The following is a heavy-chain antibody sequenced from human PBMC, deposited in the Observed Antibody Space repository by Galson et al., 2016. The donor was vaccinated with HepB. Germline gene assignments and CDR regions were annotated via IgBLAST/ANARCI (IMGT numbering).Heavy chain of an antibody. CDR3: AKMVPYYFDV. CDR1: GASISGSY. CDR2: LNSGGST. Sequence: SETLSLTYTVSGASISGSYWSWIRQPPGKGLEWIGHLNSGGSTEYNASLKSRVTISVDKSRNQLSPRVTSVTAADTAVYYCAKMVPYYFDVWGQGTVVAVSS. V-gene: IGHV4-59*01. J-gene: IGHJ4*02. D-gene: IGHD3-10*01.